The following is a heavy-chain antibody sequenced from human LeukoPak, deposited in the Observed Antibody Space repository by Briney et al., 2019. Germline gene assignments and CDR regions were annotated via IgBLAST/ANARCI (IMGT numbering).Heavy chain of an antibody. V-gene: IGHV3-30*04. CDR1: SFTFSRYS. Sequence: GTSLILSCAASSFTFSRYSVHWVRQAPGKGLEWVAVISFDGNNKYYADSVKGRFSMSRDSSKNTFYLHVNSLRPEDTAVYYCASMGGTYFDTWGQGTLVTVSS. J-gene: IGHJ4*02. D-gene: IGHD1-26*01. CDR3: ASMGGTYFDT. CDR2: ISFDGNNK.